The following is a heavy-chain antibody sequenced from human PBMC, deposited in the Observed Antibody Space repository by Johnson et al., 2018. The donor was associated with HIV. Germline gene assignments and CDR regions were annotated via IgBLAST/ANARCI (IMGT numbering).Heavy chain of an antibody. V-gene: IGHV3-66*02. D-gene: IGHD2-8*02. CDR2: IYSGDNT. CDR1: GLTVSSNY. CDR3: GRESTGAGTAFDI. Sequence: VQLVESGGGLVQPGGSLRLSCVASGLTVSSNYMTWVRQSPGKGLECVSVIYSGDNTYYADSVQGRFTISRDNSKNTLYLQMNSLRAEDTALYYCGRESTGAGTAFDIWGQGTMVTVSS. J-gene: IGHJ3*02.